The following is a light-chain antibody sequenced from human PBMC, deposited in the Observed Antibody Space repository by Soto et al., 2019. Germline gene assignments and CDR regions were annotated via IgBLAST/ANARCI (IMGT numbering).Light chain of an antibody. Sequence: EIVMTQSPATLSVSPGDRATLSCSASQTFSSNLARYQQKPRQAPRLIIYAESTRAPGIPARFSGSGSGTEFSVAICSLLSEAFAVCCCPHYNVLPQFTIGPGTRVAI. CDR2: AES. CDR1: QTFSSN. CDR3: PHYNVLPQFT. J-gene: IGKJ3*01. V-gene: IGKV3-15*01.